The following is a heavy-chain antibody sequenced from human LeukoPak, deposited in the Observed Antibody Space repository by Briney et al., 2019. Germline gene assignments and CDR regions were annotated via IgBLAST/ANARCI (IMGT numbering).Heavy chain of an antibody. J-gene: IGHJ6*03. Sequence: PSETLSLTCTVSGYSISSGYYWGWIRQPPGKGLEWIGSIYHSGSTYYNPSLNSRVTISVDTSKNQFSLRLTSVTAADTALYYCARTGGSFYFYYYMDVWGKETTVTVSS. CDR1: GYSISSGYY. V-gene: IGHV4-38-2*02. D-gene: IGHD1-26*01. CDR2: IYHSGST. CDR3: ARTGGSFYFYYYMDV.